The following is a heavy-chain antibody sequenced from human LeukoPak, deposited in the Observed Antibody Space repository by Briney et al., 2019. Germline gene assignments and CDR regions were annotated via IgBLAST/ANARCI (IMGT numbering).Heavy chain of an antibody. Sequence: GGSLRLSCAASGFTFSTYGMHWVRQPPGKGLEWVAVIWSDGSKKYYADSVKGRFTISRDNSKNTLSLQMNSLRAEDTAIYYCAKDRDYYGSGSDYWGQGTLVTVSS. D-gene: IGHD3-10*01. CDR1: GFTFSTYG. CDR2: IWSDGSKK. J-gene: IGHJ4*02. CDR3: AKDRDYYGSGSDY. V-gene: IGHV3-33*06.